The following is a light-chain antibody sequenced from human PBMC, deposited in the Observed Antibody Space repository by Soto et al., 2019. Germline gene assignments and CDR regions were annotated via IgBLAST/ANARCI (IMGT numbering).Light chain of an antibody. CDR3: AAWDDSLSGVV. CDR2: SHN. Sequence: QSVLTQPPSTSGTPGQRVTISCSGSSSNIGNNFVFWYQHLPGTAPKLLIYSHNQRPSGVPDRFSGSTSGTSASLAISGLRSEDEADYNCAAWDDSLSGVVFGGGTKLTVL. CDR1: SSNIGNNF. V-gene: IGLV1-47*02. J-gene: IGLJ2*01.